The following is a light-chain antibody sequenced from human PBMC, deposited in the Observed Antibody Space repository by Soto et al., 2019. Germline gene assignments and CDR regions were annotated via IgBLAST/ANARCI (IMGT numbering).Light chain of an antibody. Sequence: QSVLTQPPSASGSPGQSVTISCTGTITDIGTYYYVSWYQQHPGKAPKLIIYEVSERPSGVPDRFSGSKSGNTASLTVSGLQAEDEADYYCSSYAGTKTLIFGGGTKVTLL. CDR3: SSYAGTKTLI. J-gene: IGLJ2*01. V-gene: IGLV2-8*01. CDR2: EVS. CDR1: ITDIGTYYY.